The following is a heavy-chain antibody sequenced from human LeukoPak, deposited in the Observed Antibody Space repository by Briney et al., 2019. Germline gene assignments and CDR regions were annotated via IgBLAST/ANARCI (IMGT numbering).Heavy chain of an antibody. J-gene: IGHJ6*02. V-gene: IGHV4-34*01. CDR2: INHSGST. CDR1: NGSFSGFF. D-gene: IGHD2-8*01. Sequence: SETLSLTCAIYNGSFSGFFWSWIRQPPGKGLEWIGEINHSGSTNYNPSLKSRITMSMDTSKNQFSLNLSSVTAADTAVYYCARVTVHCSNGICYPHYYAIDVWGQGTTVTVSS. CDR3: ARVTVHCSNGICYPHYYAIDV.